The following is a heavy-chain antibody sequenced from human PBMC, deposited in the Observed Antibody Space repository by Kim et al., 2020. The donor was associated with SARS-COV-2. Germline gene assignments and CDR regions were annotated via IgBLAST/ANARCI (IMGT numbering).Heavy chain of an antibody. Sequence: ASVKVSYKVSGYTLTELSMHWVRQAPGKGLEWMGGFDPEDGETIYAQKFQGRVTMTEDTSTDTAYMELSSLRSEDTAVYYCATGVAVAGRSSDYYYYYGMDVWGQGTTVTVSS. CDR3: ATGVAVAGRSSDYYYYYGMDV. CDR1: GYTLTELS. J-gene: IGHJ6*02. CDR2: FDPEDGET. D-gene: IGHD6-19*01. V-gene: IGHV1-24*01.